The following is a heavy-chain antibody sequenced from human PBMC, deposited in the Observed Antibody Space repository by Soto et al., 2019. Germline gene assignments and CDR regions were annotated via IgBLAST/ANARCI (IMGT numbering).Heavy chain of an antibody. CDR2: IYYSGST. CDR1: GGSISSGGYY. J-gene: IGHJ6*02. CDR3: LRVSITVTTDGHYYYGMDV. Sequence: PSETLSLTCTVSGGSISSGGYYWSWIRQHPGKGLEWIGYIYYSGSTYYNPSLKSRVTISVDTSKNQFYLKLSSVTTADMAVYYCLRVSITVTTDGHYYYGMDVWGQGTTFTVSS. V-gene: IGHV4-31*03. D-gene: IGHD4-4*01.